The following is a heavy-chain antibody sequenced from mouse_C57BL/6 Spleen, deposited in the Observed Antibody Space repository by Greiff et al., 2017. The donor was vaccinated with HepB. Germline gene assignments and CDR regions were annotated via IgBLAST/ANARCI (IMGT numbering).Heavy chain of an antibody. Sequence: EVNVVESGGGLVQPGGSLKLSCAASVFTFSDYGMAWVRQAPRKGPEWVAFISNLAYSIYYADTVTGRFTISRENAKNTLYLEMSSLRSEDTAMYYCARKGDYYGSSYWYFDVWGTGTTVTVSS. D-gene: IGHD1-1*01. CDR1: VFTFSDYG. CDR2: ISNLAYSI. J-gene: IGHJ1*03. V-gene: IGHV5-15*01. CDR3: ARKGDYYGSSYWYFDV.